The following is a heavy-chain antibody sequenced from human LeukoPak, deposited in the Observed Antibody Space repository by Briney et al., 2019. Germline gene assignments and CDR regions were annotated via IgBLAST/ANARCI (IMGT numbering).Heavy chain of an antibody. Sequence: GGSLRLSCAASGFRFGSYWMTWVRQAPGKGLEWVAHIKEDGSAENYVDSVKGRFSISRDNAKNSLYLQMNSLRVEDTAVHYCVRDSGWFHFDYWGQGILVTVSP. CDR3: VRDSGWFHFDY. CDR1: GFRFGSYW. V-gene: IGHV3-7*03. J-gene: IGHJ4*02. D-gene: IGHD6-19*01. CDR2: IKEDGSAE.